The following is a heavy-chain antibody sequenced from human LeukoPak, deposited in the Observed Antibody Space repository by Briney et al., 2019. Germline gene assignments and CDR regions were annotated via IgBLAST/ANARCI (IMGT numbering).Heavy chain of an antibody. D-gene: IGHD3-10*01. CDR2: ISYDEKDK. J-gene: IGHJ4*02. CDR1: EFTFSDYG. V-gene: IGHV3-30*18. CDR3: AKDKGSASPVAYYVDH. Sequence: PGGSLRLSCAASEFTFSDYGMHWVRHAPGKGLEWVAVISYDEKDKFYADSVRGRFTISRDNFKNTMYLQMNSLRDEDTGLYFCAKDKGSASPVAYYVDHWGQGTRVTVSS.